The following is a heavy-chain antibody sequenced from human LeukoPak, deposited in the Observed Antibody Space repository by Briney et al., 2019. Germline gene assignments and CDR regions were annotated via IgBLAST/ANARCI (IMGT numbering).Heavy chain of an antibody. D-gene: IGHD5-12*01. J-gene: IGHJ4*02. CDR2: IYPGDSDT. V-gene: IGHV5-51*01. CDR1: GYSFTSYW. Sequence: GESLKISCKGSGYSFTSYWIGWVRQMPGKGLERMGIIYPGDSDTRYSPSFQGQVTISADKSISTAYLQWSSLKASDTAMYYCARQLSGYDYGYYFDYWGQGTLVTVSS. CDR3: ARQLSGYDYGYYFDY.